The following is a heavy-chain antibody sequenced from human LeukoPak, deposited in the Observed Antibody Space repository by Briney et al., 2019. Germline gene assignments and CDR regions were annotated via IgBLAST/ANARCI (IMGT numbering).Heavy chain of an antibody. CDR1: GGSIGSYY. CDR2: IYYSGST. CDR3: ARDSYYYDSSGYPYYYYYMDV. Sequence: SETLSLTCTVSGGSIGSYYWSWIRQPPGKGLEWIGYIYYSGSTNYNPSLKSRVTISVDTSKNQFSLKLSSVTAADTAVYYCARDSYYYDSSGYPYYYYYMDVWGKGTTVTVSS. D-gene: IGHD3-22*01. J-gene: IGHJ6*03. V-gene: IGHV4-59*01.